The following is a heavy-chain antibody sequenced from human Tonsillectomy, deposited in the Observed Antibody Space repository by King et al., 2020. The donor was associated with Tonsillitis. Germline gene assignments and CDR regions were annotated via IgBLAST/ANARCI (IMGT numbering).Heavy chain of an antibody. CDR1: GFVFSNFG. D-gene: IGHD3-16*01. CDR2: IANDGTNQ. Sequence: VQLVQSGGGVVQPGTSLTLSCAPSGFVFSNFGMHWVRQAPGKGLEWVAVIANDGTNQDYIDSVKGRFIVSRDNSGNTLYLHMNSLRVEDTAIYYCVKGAGPWAPFDPWGQGALVPVSS. CDR3: VKGAGPWAPFDP. V-gene: IGHV3-33*05. J-gene: IGHJ5*02.